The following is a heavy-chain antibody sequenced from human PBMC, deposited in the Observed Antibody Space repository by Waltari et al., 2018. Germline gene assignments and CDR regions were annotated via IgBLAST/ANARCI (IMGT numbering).Heavy chain of an antibody. V-gene: IGHV4-4*02. J-gene: IGHJ4*02. D-gene: IGHD2-15*01. Sequence: QLQLQESGPGLVKPSGTLSLTCVVSGDSMISNYFWSWVRQAPGKGLEWIGQVKRGGGTNYSPSLARPGIQSLETSINHFPLNMPPAAAADTAVLYCARDRGGSLYLYSWGRGILVSV. CDR1: GDSMISNYF. CDR2: VKRGGGT. CDR3: ARDRGGSLYLYS.